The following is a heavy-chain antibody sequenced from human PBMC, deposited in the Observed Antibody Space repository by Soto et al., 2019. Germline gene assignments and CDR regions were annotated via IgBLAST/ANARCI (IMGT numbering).Heavy chain of an antibody. CDR3: ARVDCSRHSSSPTGWFDP. J-gene: IGHJ5*02. D-gene: IGHD2-2*01. CDR1: GYTFTSYG. Sequence: GASVKVSCKDSGYTFTSYGISWVRQDPGQGLEWMGWISAYNGNTNYAQKLEGRVTMNTDPSTSTAYMELRSLRSAGTGVYYCARVDCSRHSSSPTGWFDPSGQGTLVPASS. CDR2: ISAYNGNT. V-gene: IGHV1-18*04.